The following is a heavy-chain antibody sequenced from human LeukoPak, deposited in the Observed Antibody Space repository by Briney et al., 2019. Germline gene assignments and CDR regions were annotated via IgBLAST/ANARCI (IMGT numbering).Heavy chain of an antibody. D-gene: IGHD3-3*01. CDR3: ARDYQYYDFWSGYYDYYYYMDV. J-gene: IGHJ6*03. Sequence: GGSLRLSCAASGFTFSSYWMSWVRQAPGKGLEWVANIKQDGSEKYYVDSVKGRFTISRDNAKNSLYLQMNSLRAEDTAVYYCARDYQYYDFWSGYYDYYYYMDVWGKGTTVTVSS. CDR2: IKQDGSEK. V-gene: IGHV3-7*01. CDR1: GFTFSSYW.